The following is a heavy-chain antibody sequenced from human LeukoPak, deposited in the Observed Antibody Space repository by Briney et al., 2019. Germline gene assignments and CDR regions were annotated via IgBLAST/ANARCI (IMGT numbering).Heavy chain of an antibody. D-gene: IGHD3-3*01. CDR1: GFTFSDYY. Sequence: GGSLRLSCAASGFTFSDYYMSWIRQAPGKGLEWVSYISSSGTTIYYADSVKGRFTISRDNAKNSLYLQMISLRAEDTAVYYCARGYDFWSAYPPYYYYMDVWGKGTTVTVSS. CDR2: ISSSGTTI. J-gene: IGHJ6*03. V-gene: IGHV3-11*04. CDR3: ARGYDFWSAYPPYYYYMDV.